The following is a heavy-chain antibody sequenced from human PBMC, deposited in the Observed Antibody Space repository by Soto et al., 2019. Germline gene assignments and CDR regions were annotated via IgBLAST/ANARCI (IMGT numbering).Heavy chain of an antibody. Sequence: PSETLSLTCTVSGGSISSSSYYWSWIRQPPGKGLEFIGYIYYAGTTTYNPSLKGRVTISVDTSKNQFSLKLSSVTAADTAVYYCARLGGYYQALDSWGQGTLVTVSS. CDR2: IYYAGTT. CDR3: ARLGGYYQALDS. J-gene: IGHJ4*02. V-gene: IGHV4-61*05. D-gene: IGHD3-22*01. CDR1: GGSISSSSYY.